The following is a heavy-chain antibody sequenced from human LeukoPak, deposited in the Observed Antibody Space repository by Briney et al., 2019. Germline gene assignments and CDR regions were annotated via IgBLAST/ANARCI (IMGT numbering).Heavy chain of an antibody. Sequence: PGGSLRLSCAASGFSFSQYDMQWVRQAPGKGLEWVTFIWCDGTTKYYADSVKGRFTISRDNSNNTLSLQMNSLRVTDTAVYYCARASDETPFDYWGQGTLVTVSS. CDR1: GFSFSQYD. J-gene: IGHJ4*02. V-gene: IGHV3-33*01. CDR3: ARASDETPFDY. CDR2: IWCDGTTK.